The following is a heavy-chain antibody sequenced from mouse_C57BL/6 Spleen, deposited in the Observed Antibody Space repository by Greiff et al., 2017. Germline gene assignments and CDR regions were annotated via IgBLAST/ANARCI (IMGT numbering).Heavy chain of an antibody. CDR3: ASSYYAYAMDY. CDR1: GFSLTSYG. V-gene: IGHV2-2*01. J-gene: IGHJ4*01. Sequence: VKLMESGPGLVQPSQSLSITCTVSGFSLTSYGVHWVRQSPGKGLEWLGVIWSGGSTDYNAAFISRLSISKDNSKSQVFFKMNSLQADDTAKYYCASSYYAYAMDYWGQGTSVTVSS. D-gene: IGHD1-1*01. CDR2: IWSGGST.